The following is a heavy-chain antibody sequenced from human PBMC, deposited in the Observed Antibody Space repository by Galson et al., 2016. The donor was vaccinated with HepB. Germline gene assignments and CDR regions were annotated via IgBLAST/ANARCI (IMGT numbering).Heavy chain of an antibody. J-gene: IGHJ4*02. Sequence: SLRLSCAASGFVFSNFDMHWVRQATGRGLEWVSAIGSAGDTYYPGSVKGRFTISRENAKNSFYLQMDSLRAGDSGVYYCASGPHWNHAYWGQGTLVTVSS. V-gene: IGHV3-13*01. CDR1: GFVFSNFD. CDR3: ASGPHWNHAY. CDR2: IGSAGDT. D-gene: IGHD1-1*01.